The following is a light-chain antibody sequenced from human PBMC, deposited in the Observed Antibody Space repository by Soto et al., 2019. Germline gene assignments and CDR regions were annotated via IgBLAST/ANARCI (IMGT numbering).Light chain of an antibody. CDR3: QSYDSSLSAPYV. Sequence: QSVLTQPPSVSGAPGQRVTISCTGSSSNIGAGYDVHWYQRLPGTAPKLLNYDNTNRPSGVPDRFSGSKSGTSASLAITGLQAEDEADYYCQSYDSSLSAPYVFGTGTKVTVL. CDR1: SSNIGAGYD. V-gene: IGLV1-40*01. CDR2: DNT. J-gene: IGLJ1*01.